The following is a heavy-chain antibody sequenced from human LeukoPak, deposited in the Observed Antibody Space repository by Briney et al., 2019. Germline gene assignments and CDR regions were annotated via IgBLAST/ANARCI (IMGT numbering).Heavy chain of an antibody. CDR1: GYRFTSYW. Sequence: GGALQISFKGSGYRFTSYWIGGGRQMPGKGLEWMGIIYPGDSETRYSPSFQGHVTISADNSISTAYLQWSSLKASDTAMYYCARHVGYSYGYRGADYDYWGQGTLVTVSS. CDR2: IYPGDSET. D-gene: IGHD5-18*01. J-gene: IGHJ4*02. V-gene: IGHV5-51*01. CDR3: ARHVGYSYGYRGADYDY.